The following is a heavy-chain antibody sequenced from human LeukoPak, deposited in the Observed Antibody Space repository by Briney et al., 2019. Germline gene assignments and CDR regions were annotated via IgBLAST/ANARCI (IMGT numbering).Heavy chain of an antibody. CDR2: ISYDGSNK. J-gene: IGHJ4*02. CDR1: GFTFSSYA. CDR3: ARSLGYCSSTSCPPGY. D-gene: IGHD2-2*01. V-gene: IGHV3-30*04. Sequence: PGRSLRLSCAASGFTFSSYAMHWVRQAPGKGPEWVAVISYDGSNKYYADSVKGRFTISRDNSKNTLYLQMNSLRAEDTAVYYCARSLGYCSSTSCPPGYWGQGTLVTVSS.